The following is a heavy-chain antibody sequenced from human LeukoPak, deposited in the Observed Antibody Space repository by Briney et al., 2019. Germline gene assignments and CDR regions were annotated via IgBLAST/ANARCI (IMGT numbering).Heavy chain of an antibody. CDR3: ARDLGSIAAAGSFDY. V-gene: IGHV1-18*01. CDR1: GGTFISYA. D-gene: IGHD6-25*01. J-gene: IGHJ4*02. Sequence: ASVKVSCKASGGTFISYAISWVRQAPGQGLEWMGWISAYNGNTNYAQKLQGRVTMTTDTSTSTAYMELRSLRSDDTAVYYCARDLGSIAAAGSFDYWGQGTLVTVSS. CDR2: ISAYNGNT.